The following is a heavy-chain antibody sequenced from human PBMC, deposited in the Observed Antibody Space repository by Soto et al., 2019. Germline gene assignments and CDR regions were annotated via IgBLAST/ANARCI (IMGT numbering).Heavy chain of an antibody. CDR3: ANTQVTTAVNAFDV. CDR1: GFSLTTLGVG. Sequence: QITLKESGPTLVKPTQALTLTCSFSGFSLTTLGVGVGWVRQPPGKALEWLALIYWDDDRQYSPSLKSRLTITKDTSKNHVVLRMTNMDPVDTGTYSCANTQVTTAVNAFDVWCKWKIVTVYS. CDR2: IYWDDDR. V-gene: IGHV2-5*02. J-gene: IGHJ3*01. D-gene: IGHD1-1*01.